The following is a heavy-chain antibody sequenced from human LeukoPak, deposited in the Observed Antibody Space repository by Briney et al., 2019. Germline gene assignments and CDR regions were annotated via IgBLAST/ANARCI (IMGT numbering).Heavy chain of an antibody. CDR3: AGDTSRYYDSSGADY. CDR1: GSTFSSYS. CDR2: ISSSSSYI. J-gene: IGHJ4*02. Sequence: GGSLRLSCAASGSTFSSYSMNWVRQAPGKGLEWVSSISSSSSYIYYADSVKGRFTISRDNAKNSLYLQMNSLRAEDTAVYYCAGDTSRYYDSSGADYWGQGTLVTVSS. D-gene: IGHD3-22*01. V-gene: IGHV3-21*01.